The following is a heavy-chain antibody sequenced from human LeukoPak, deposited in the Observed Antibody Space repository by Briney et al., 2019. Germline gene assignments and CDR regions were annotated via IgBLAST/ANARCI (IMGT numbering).Heavy chain of an antibody. CDR2: ISGSGGST. V-gene: IGHV3-23*01. J-gene: IGHJ4*02. Sequence: GGSLRLSCAASGFTFSSYAMSWVRQAPGKGLEWVSAISGSGGSTYYADSVKGRFTISRDNSKNTLYLQMNSLRAEDTAVYYCARDLQYYYDSSGYYGLDYWGQGTLVTVSS. D-gene: IGHD3-22*01. CDR3: ARDLQYYYDSSGYYGLDY. CDR1: GFTFSSYA.